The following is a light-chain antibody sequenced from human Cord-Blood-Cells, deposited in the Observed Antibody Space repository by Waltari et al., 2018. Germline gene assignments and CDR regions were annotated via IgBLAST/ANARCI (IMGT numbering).Light chain of an antibody. Sequence: EIVLTQSPGTLSLSPGERATLSCTASQSVSSSYLAWYQQKPGQAPRLLIYGASSRATGIPDRFSGSGSGTDFTLTISRLEPEDFAVYYCQQYGSSPWTFGQGTKVGIK. V-gene: IGKV3-20*01. CDR1: QSVSSSY. CDR2: GAS. CDR3: QQYGSSPWT. J-gene: IGKJ1*01.